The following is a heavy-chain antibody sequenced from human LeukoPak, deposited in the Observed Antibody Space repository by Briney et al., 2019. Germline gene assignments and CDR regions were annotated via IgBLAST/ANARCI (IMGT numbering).Heavy chain of an antibody. CDR2: ISHDGSSK. CDR3: AKEYSSGWYYFDY. D-gene: IGHD6-19*01. V-gene: IGHV3-30*04. Sequence: PGGSLRLSCAASGFTFSTYAMHWVRQAPGKGLEWVAVISHDGSSKYYADSVKGRFTISRDNSKNTLYLQMNSLRAEDTAVYYCAKEYSSGWYYFDYWGQGTLVTVSS. CDR1: GFTFSTYA. J-gene: IGHJ4*02.